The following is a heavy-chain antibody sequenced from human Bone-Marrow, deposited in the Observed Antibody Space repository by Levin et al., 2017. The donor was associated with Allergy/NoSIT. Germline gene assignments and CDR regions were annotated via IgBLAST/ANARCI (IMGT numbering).Heavy chain of an antibody. V-gene: IGHV3-23*01. J-gene: IGHJ6*02. CDR3: AKVEVSSIHYDGMDV. CDR1: GFSFSDYA. Sequence: GASVKVSCAASGFSFSDYAMNWVRQAPGKGLEWVSVISGGGGIIYYADSVKGRFTISRDKSKNTLYLQMNSLRAEDTAKYYCAKVEVSSIHYDGMDVWGQGTTVTVSS. CDR2: ISGGGGII. D-gene: IGHD3-3*01.